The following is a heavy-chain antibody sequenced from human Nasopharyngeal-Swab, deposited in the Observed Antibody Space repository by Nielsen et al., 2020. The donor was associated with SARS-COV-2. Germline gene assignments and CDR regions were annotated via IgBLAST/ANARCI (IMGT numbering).Heavy chain of an antibody. J-gene: IGHJ3*02. CDR3: ARDNPQRI. D-gene: IGHD2-2*01. Sequence: GESLKISCAASGFTVSSNYMSWVRQAPGKGLEWVSVIYSGGSTYYADSVKGRFTISRDNAKNSLYLQMTSLRADDTAVYYCARDNPQRIWGQGTMVTVSS. CDR2: IYSGGST. V-gene: IGHV3-53*01. CDR1: GFTVSSNY.